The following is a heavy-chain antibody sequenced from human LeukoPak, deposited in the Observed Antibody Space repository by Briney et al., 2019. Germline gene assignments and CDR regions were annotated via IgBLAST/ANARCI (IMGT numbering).Heavy chain of an antibody. Sequence: SETLSLTCAVSGGSISSYYWSWIRQPPGKGLEWIGYIYYSGSTNYNPSLKSRVTISVDTSKNQFSLKLSSVTAADTAVYYCARDRSDYVWGSNDAFDIWGQGTMVTVSS. CDR1: GGSISSYY. D-gene: IGHD3-16*01. J-gene: IGHJ3*02. CDR3: ARDRSDYVWGSNDAFDI. V-gene: IGHV4-59*01. CDR2: IYYSGST.